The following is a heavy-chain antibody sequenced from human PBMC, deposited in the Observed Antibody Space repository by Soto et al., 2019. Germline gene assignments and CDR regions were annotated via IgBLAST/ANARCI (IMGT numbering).Heavy chain of an antibody. Sequence: EVQLLESGGGLVQPGGSLRLSCAASGFTFSNYAMSWVRQAPGKGLEWVSAFSGSGGSTYYADSVKGRFTISRDNSKNTLYLQMNSLSAEDTAVYYCAKEGGYPYYYGMDVWGQGTTVTVSS. V-gene: IGHV3-23*01. CDR2: FSGSGGST. CDR3: AKEGGYPYYYGMDV. D-gene: IGHD2-15*01. CDR1: GFTFSNYA. J-gene: IGHJ6*02.